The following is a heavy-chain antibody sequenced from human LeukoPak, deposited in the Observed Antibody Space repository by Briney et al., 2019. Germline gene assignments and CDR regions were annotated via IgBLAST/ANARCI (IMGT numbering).Heavy chain of an antibody. D-gene: IGHD2-15*01. CDR3: AKGTGYCSGGSCYYGVDY. V-gene: IGHV3-30*18. Sequence: PGRSLRLSCAASGFTFSSYGMHWGRQAPGKGLEWVAVISFDGSNKYYADSVKGRFTISRDNSKNTLYLQMNSLRAEDTAVYYCAKGTGYCSGGSCYYGVDYWGQGTLVTVSS. J-gene: IGHJ4*02. CDR1: GFTFSSYG. CDR2: ISFDGSNK.